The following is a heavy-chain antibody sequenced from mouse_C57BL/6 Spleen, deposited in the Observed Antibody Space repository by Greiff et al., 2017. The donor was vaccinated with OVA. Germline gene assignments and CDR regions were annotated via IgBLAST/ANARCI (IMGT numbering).Heavy chain of an antibody. D-gene: IGHD2-3*01. Sequence: EVQLVESGPELVKPGASVKISCKASGYSFTDYNMNWVKQSNGKSLEWIGVINPNYGTTSYNQKFKGKATLTVDQSSSTAYMQLNSLTSEDSAVYYCARGGLLLYWYFDVWGTGTTVTVSS. CDR2: INPNYGTT. J-gene: IGHJ1*03. V-gene: IGHV1-39*01. CDR1: GYSFTDYN. CDR3: ARGGLLLYWYFDV.